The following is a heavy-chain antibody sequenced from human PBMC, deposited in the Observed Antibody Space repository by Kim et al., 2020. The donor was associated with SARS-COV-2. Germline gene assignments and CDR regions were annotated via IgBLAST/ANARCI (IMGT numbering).Heavy chain of an antibody. CDR3: AKDLGYGHSPLEY. J-gene: IGHJ4*02. CDR1: GFTFDVYA. CDR2: ISGDGRNT. Sequence: GGSLRLSCAASGFTFDVYAMHWVRQAPGRGLEWVSLISGDGRNTYYAQFVKGRFTISRDNSENSLDLEMHSLRTEDTALYYCAKDLGYGHSPLEYWGQGTLVTVSS. D-gene: IGHD3-10*01. V-gene: IGHV3-43*02.